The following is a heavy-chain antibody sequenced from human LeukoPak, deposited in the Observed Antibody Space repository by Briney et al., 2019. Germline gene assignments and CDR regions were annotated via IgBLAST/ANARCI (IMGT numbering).Heavy chain of an antibody. CDR2: IYSGGST. D-gene: IGHD1-26*01. V-gene: IGHV3-66*01. Sequence: GGSLRLSCVASGFTVSSNYMSWVRQAPGKGLEWVSVIYSGGSTYYADSVKGRFTISRDNSKNTLYLQMNSLRAEDTAVYYCARGLGAQTNYYFDYWGQGTLVTVSS. J-gene: IGHJ4*02. CDR3: ARGLGAQTNYYFDY. CDR1: GFTVSSNY.